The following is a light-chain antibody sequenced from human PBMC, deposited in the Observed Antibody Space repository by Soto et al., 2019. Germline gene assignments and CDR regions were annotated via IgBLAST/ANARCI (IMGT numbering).Light chain of an antibody. CDR1: QSIDTW. J-gene: IGKJ1*01. Sequence: DIQMTQSPSTLSASVGDRVTITCRASQSIDTWLAWYQQKPGEVPKVLIYKVSNLQRGVPSRFSGSGSGTEFTLTISGLQPDDFATYYCQHYNSYSEAFGQGTKVELK. V-gene: IGKV1-5*03. CDR2: KVS. CDR3: QHYNSYSEA.